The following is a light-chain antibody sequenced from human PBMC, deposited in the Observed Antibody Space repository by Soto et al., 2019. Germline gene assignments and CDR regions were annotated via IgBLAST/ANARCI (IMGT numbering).Light chain of an antibody. CDR1: SSDVGGYNY. CDR3: SSYTGSSPFHYV. CDR2: DVT. V-gene: IGLV2-11*01. Sequence: QSVLTQPRSVSGAPGQSVTIACTGNSSDVGGYNYVSWYQQHPGKAPKLMIYDVTKRPSGGPDRFSGSKSGNTASLTISGLQAEYEAVYYSSSYTGSSPFHYVFRPGTKVPVL. J-gene: IGLJ1*01.